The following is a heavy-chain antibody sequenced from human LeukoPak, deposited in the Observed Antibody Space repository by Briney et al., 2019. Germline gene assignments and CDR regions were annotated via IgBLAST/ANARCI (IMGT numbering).Heavy chain of an antibody. CDR2: IKQDGSEK. CDR3: ATLSGSFSH. D-gene: IGHD3-10*01. CDR1: GFTFSSYE. J-gene: IGHJ4*02. V-gene: IGHV3-7*01. Sequence: PGGSLRLSCAASGFTFSSYEMNWVRQAPGKGLEWVANIKQDGSEKYYVDSVKGRFTISRDNAKNSLYLQMNSLRAEDTAVYYCATLSGSFSHWGQGTLVTVSS.